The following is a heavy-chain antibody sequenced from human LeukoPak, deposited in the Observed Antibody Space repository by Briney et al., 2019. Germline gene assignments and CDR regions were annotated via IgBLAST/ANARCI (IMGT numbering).Heavy chain of an antibody. CDR1: GFTFSSYS. CDR2: ISSSSSTI. CDR3: ARVGYYGSGSYYNYDYGMDV. V-gene: IGHV3-48*02. Sequence: PGGSLRLSCAVSGFTFSSYSMNWVRQAPGKGLEWVSYISSSSSTIYYADSVKGRFTISRDNAKNSLYLQMNSLRDEDTAVYYCARVGYYGSGSYYNYDYGMDVWGQGTTVTVSS. D-gene: IGHD3-10*01. J-gene: IGHJ6*02.